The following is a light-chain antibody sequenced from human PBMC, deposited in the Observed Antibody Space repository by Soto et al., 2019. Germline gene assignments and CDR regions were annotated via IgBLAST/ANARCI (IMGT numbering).Light chain of an antibody. J-gene: IGKJ1*01. CDR1: QNINNY. CDR3: QQRYSSPRT. CDR2: AAS. Sequence: DIQMTQSPSSLSASVGDRVTITCRASQNINNYLNWYQQKPGKAPKLMIYAASTLQRGVPSRFSGSGSGTDFTLIISSLQPEDFATYYCQQRYSSPRTFGQGTKVDIK. V-gene: IGKV1-39*01.